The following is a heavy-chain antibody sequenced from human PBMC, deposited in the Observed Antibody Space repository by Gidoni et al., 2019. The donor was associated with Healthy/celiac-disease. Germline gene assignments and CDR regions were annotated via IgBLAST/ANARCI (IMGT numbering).Heavy chain of an antibody. J-gene: IGHJ6*02. CDR2: IRSKANSYAT. D-gene: IGHD1-26*01. CDR1: GFTFSGSA. Sequence: EVQLVESGGGLVQPGGSLKLSCAASGFTFSGSAMHWVRQASGKGLEWVGRIRSKANSYATAYAASVKGRFTISRDDSKNTAYLQMNSLKTEDTAVYYCTRHPPMEAKGMDVWGQGTTVTVSS. V-gene: IGHV3-73*01. CDR3: TRHPPMEAKGMDV.